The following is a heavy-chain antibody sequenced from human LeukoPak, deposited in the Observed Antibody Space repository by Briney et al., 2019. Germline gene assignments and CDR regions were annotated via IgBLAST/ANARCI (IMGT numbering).Heavy chain of an antibody. CDR3: ARDDGSAWAH. J-gene: IGHJ4*02. V-gene: IGHV3-7*01. D-gene: IGHD3-10*01. Sequence: PGGSLRLSCAASGFTFRNYWMTWVRQAPGKGLEWVANIKDDGRQKYYVDSVKGRFAISRDNAKNSLALQMNSLRAEDTAVYYCARDDGSAWAHWGQGTLVTVSS. CDR1: GFTFRNYW. CDR2: IKDDGRQK.